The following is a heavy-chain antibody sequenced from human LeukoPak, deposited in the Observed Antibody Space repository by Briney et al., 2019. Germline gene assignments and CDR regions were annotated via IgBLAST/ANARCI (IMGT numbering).Heavy chain of an antibody. V-gene: IGHV1-3*01. CDR2: INAGNGNT. J-gene: IGHJ4*02. CDR1: GGTFSSYA. D-gene: IGHD6-6*01. Sequence: GASVKVSCKASGGTFSSYAISWVRQAPGQGLEWMGWINAGNGNTKYSQKFQGRVTITRDTSASTAYMELSSLRSEDTAVYYCARAESYSSSFGFDYWGQGTLVTVSS. CDR3: ARAESYSSSFGFDY.